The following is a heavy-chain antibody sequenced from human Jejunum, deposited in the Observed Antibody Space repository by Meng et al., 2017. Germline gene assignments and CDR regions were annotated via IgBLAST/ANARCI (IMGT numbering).Heavy chain of an antibody. CDR1: GFIFSNYA. CDR3: AKCEMPYSSGWHYDY. CDR2: ISYDGSYT. D-gene: IGHD6-19*01. V-gene: IGHV3-30*04. Sequence: GGSLRLSCAASGFIFSNYAIEWVRQAPGKGLEWVAIISYDGSYTYHADSVKGRFTISRDNSKNTVYLQMNSLRAEDTAVYYCAKCEMPYSSGWHYDYWGQGTLVTGSS. J-gene: IGHJ4*02.